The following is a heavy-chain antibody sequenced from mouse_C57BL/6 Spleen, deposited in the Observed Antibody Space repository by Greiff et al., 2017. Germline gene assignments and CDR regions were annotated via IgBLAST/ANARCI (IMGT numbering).Heavy chain of an antibody. Sequence: QVQLQQPGAELVKPGASVKLSCKASGYTFTSYWMHWVKQRPGQGLGWIGMIHHNSGSTNYNEKFKSKATLTVGKSSSTAYMQLSSLPSEDSAVSYCGRFITTVGANLYFDGWGTGTTVTVSS. CDR2: IHHNSGST. V-gene: IGHV1-64*01. J-gene: IGHJ1*03. CDR1: GYTFTSYW. D-gene: IGHD1-1*01. CDR3: GRFITTVGANLYFDG.